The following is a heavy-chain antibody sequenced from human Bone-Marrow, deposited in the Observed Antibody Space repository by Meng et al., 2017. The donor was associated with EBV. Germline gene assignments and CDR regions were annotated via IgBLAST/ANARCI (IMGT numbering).Heavy chain of an antibody. CDR1: GASVSGGTFH. J-gene: IGHJ4*02. CDR3: AKSSSSTPGVVDS. V-gene: IGHV4-61*01. D-gene: IGHD6-6*01. Sequence: QVPLQQSGPGLVKPSETLSLTCTVSGASVSGGTFHWSWIRQPPGKELEWIGYIYDGGTTIYNPSLKNRVTIFLDTSTNQFSLGLRSVTTADTAVYYCAKSSSSTPGVVDSWGQGTLVTVSS. CDR2: IYDGGTT.